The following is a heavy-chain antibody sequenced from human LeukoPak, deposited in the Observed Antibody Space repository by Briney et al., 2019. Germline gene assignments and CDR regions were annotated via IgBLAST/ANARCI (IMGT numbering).Heavy chain of an antibody. Sequence: GGSLRLSCAASGFTFSDYYMSWIRQAPGKGLEWVSYISSSGSTIYYADSVKGRFTISRDNAKNSLYLQMNSLRAEDTAVYCCAPSMVRGVIPGPWDYWGQGTLVTVSS. CDR1: GFTFSDYY. V-gene: IGHV3-11*01. CDR3: APSMVRGVIPGPWDY. J-gene: IGHJ4*02. CDR2: ISSSGSTI. D-gene: IGHD3-10*01.